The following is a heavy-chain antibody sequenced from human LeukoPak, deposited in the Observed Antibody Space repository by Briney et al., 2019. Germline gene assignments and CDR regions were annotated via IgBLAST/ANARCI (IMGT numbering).Heavy chain of an antibody. V-gene: IGHV4-31*03. Sequence: PSQTLSLTCTVSGGSISSGGYYWSWIRQHPGKGLEWIGYIYYSGITYYNPSLKSRVTISVDTSKNQFSLKLSSATAADTAVYYCARWCSSSLALDYWGQGTLVTVSS. CDR3: ARWCSSSLALDY. CDR1: GGSISSGGYY. CDR2: IYYSGIT. J-gene: IGHJ4*02. D-gene: IGHD6-13*01.